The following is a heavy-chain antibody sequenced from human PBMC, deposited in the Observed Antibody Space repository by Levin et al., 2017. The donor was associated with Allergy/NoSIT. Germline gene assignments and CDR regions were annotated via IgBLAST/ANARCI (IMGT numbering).Heavy chain of an antibody. CDR1: GGTFSSYT. CDR3: ARDRDVVVPAARNWFDP. CDR2: IIPILEET. J-gene: IGHJ5*02. V-gene: IGHV1-69*08. D-gene: IGHD2-2*01. Sequence: ASVKVSCKASGGTFSSYTFNWVRQAPGQGLEWMGRIIPILEETNYAQKFQGRVTITADTSTTTVYMELTSLTSEDTATYYCARDRDVVVPAARNWFDPWGQGTLVTVSS.